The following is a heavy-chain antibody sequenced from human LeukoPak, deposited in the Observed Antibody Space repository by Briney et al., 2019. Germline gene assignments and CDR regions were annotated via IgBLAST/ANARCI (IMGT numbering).Heavy chain of an antibody. CDR3: ARNSYGYDSAPDY. D-gene: IGHD5-18*01. V-gene: IGHV4-59*08. J-gene: IGHJ4*02. CDR1: GGSISSYY. Sequence: SETLSLTCTVSGGSISSYYWSWIRQPPGKGLEWTGYIYYSGSTNYNPSLKSRVTISVDTSKNQFSLKPSSVTAADTAVYYCARNSYGYDSAPDYWGQGTLVTVSS. CDR2: IYYSGST.